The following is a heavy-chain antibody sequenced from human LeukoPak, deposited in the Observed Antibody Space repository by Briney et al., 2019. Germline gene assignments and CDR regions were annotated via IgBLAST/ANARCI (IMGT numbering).Heavy chain of an antibody. D-gene: IGHD4-17*01. CDR1: GFTFSSYS. CDR2: ISSSSSYI. CDR3: ARTVMTTVTTVDY. Sequence: GGSLRLSXAASGFTFSSYSMNWVRQAPGKGLEWVSSISSSSSYIYYADSVKGRFTISRDNAKNSLYLQMNSLRAEDTAVYYCARTVMTTVTTVDYWGQGTLVTVSS. V-gene: IGHV3-21*01. J-gene: IGHJ4*02.